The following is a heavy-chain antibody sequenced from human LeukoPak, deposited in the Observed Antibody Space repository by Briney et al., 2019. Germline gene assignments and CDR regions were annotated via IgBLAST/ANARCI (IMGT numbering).Heavy chain of an antibody. J-gene: IGHJ4*02. CDR3: VKEPTERYYIDY. CDR1: GFPFDNYA. V-gene: IGHV3-9*01. D-gene: IGHD1-1*01. Sequence: GRSLRLFCAASGFPFDNYAMHWVRPAPRRGLAGVSGISWDSGSVEYADSVKGRFIISRDNAKSSLFLQMSSLRAEDTALYYCVKEPTERYYIDYWGQGTLVTVSS. CDR2: ISWDSGSV.